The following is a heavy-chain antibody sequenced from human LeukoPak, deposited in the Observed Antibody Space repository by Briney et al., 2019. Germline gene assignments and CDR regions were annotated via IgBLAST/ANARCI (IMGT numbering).Heavy chain of an antibody. CDR2: IYSDNT. V-gene: IGHV3-53*01. Sequence: PGGSLRLSCTVSRFTVSSNSMSWVRQAPGKGLEWVSFIYSDNTHYSDSVKGRFTISRDNSKNTLYLQMNSLRAEDTAVYYCARRAGAYSHHYDYWGQGTLVTVSS. CDR1: RFTVSSNS. D-gene: IGHD4/OR15-4a*01. J-gene: IGHJ4*02. CDR3: ARRAGAYSHHYDY.